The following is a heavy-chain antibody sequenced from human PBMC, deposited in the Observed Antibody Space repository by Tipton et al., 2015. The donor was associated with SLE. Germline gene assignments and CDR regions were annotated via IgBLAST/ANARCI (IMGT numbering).Heavy chain of an antibody. D-gene: IGHD2-2*01. Sequence: LSLTCAVYGGSFSGYYWSWIRQPPGKGLEWVSAISGSGGSTYYADSVKGRFTIPRDNSKNTLYLQMNSLRAEDTAVYYCARFVVVPASMDVWGQGTTVTVSS. J-gene: IGHJ6*02. CDR3: ARFVVVPASMDV. CDR1: GGSFSGYY. CDR2: ISGSGGST. V-gene: IGHV3-23*01.